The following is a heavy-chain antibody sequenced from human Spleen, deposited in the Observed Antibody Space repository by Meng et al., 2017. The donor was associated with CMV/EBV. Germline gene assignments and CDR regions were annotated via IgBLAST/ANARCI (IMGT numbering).Heavy chain of an antibody. V-gene: IGHV1-69*10. CDR3: ARGLGYCSSASCSNYLDY. CDR2: IIPALGTA. J-gene: IGHJ4*02. Sequence: SVKVSCKAPGGTFSNYAITWVRQAPGHGLEWMGGIIPALGTAKYAQKFQGRVTITADKSTSTGYMELRSLRSEDTAVYYCARGLGYCSSASCSNYLDYWGQGTLVTVSS. CDR1: GGTFSNYA. D-gene: IGHD2-2*01.